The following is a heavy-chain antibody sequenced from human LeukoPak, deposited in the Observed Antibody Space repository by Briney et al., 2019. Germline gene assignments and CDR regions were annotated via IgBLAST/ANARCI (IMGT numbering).Heavy chain of an antibody. Sequence: GGSLRLSCAASGFTFSNCWMHWVRQAPGKGLEWVSAISGSGGSTYYADSVKGRFTISRDNSKNTLYLQMNSLRAEDTAVYYCAKRYYYGSGSAGELDYWGQGTLVTVSS. D-gene: IGHD3-10*01. CDR2: ISGSGGST. J-gene: IGHJ4*02. CDR3: AKRYYYGSGSAGELDY. V-gene: IGHV3-23*01. CDR1: GFTFSNCW.